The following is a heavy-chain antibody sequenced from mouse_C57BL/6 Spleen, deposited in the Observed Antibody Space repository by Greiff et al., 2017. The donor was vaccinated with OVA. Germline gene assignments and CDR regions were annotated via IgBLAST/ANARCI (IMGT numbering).Heavy chain of an antibody. J-gene: IGHJ1*01. CDR3: PRGKPTGNFEV. V-gene: IGHV1-52*01. CDR2: IDPSDSET. Sequence: QVQLQQPGAELVRPGSSVKLSCKASGYTFTSYWMHWVKQRPIQGLEWIGNIDPSDSETHSNQKFKDKATLTVDKSSSTAYLQLSSLTSDDSAVYTLPRGKPTGNFEVWGPGTRSPSPQ. D-gene: IGHD5-1*01. CDR1: GYTFTSYW.